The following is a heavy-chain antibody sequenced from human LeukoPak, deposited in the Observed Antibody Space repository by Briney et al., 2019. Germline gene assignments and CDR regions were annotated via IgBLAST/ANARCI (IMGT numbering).Heavy chain of an antibody. CDR3: AREGDAFDI. CDR1: GFTFSSYS. V-gene: IGHV3-66*02. J-gene: IGHJ3*02. CDR2: IYSGGST. Sequence: GGSLRLSCAASGFTFSSYSMNWVRQAPGKGLEWVSVIYSGGSTYYADSVKGRFTISRDNSKNTLYLQMNSLRAEDTAVYYCAREGDAFDIWGQGTMVTVSS.